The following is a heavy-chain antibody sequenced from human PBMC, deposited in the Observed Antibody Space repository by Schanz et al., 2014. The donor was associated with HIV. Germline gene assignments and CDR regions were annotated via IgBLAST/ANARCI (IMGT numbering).Heavy chain of an antibody. J-gene: IGHJ4*02. D-gene: IGHD3-22*01. V-gene: IGHV3-23*04. Sequence: VQLVESGGGVVQPGRSLRLSCAVSGFTFSSYAMTWVRQAPGKGREWVSYISESGGRTYYADSVNGRFTISRDNSKNTLYLQMTTLRTDDTAVYYCAKPEYDSRGNSQSHFDYWGQGTLVTVSS. CDR3: AKPEYDSRGNSQSHFDY. CDR1: GFTFSSYA. CDR2: ISESGGRT.